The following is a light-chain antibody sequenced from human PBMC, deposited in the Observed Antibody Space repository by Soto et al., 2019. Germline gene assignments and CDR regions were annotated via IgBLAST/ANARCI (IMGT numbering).Light chain of an antibody. J-gene: IGKJ3*01. V-gene: IGKV3-11*01. CDR1: QSVSSY. Sequence: EIVLTQSPATLSLSPGERATLSCRASQSVSSYLAWYQQKPGQAPRLLIYDASNRATGIPTRSSDSGSGTDFTHPSSSLEADDFADYYCQHRSNWPPVFTVLPGLKVDIK. CDR3: QHRSNWPPVFT. CDR2: DAS.